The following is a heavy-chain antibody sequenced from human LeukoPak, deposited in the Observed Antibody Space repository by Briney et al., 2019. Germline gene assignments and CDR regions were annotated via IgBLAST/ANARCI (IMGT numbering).Heavy chain of an antibody. CDR2: LNPSNDVT. D-gene: IGHD4-17*01. CDR1: GYIFNDHY. J-gene: IGHJ4*02. V-gene: IGHV1-2*04. Sequence: ASVTVSCKVSGYIFNDHYIHWVRQAPGQGLEWMGWLNPSNDVTNYVQKFQGSVAMTRDTSISTAYMELTRLRPDDTAMYYCARGMVTTSGSFDYWGQGTLVTVSS. CDR3: ARGMVTTSGSFDY.